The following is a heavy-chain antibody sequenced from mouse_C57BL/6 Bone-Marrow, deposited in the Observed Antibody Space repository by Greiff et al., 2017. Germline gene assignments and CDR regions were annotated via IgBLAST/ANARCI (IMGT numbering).Heavy chain of an antibody. D-gene: IGHD2-3*01. V-gene: IGHV1-58*01. CDR3: ARDDGYLRNYRGFAY. J-gene: IGHJ3*01. CDR2: LYIGNGYT. Sequence: EVKLVESGAELVRPGSSVKMSCKTSGYTFTSYGINWVKQRPGQGLEWIGYLYIGNGYTEYNEKFKGKATLTSDTSSSTAYMQLSSLTSEDSAIYFCARDDGYLRNYRGFAYWGQGTLVTVSA. CDR1: GYTFTSYG.